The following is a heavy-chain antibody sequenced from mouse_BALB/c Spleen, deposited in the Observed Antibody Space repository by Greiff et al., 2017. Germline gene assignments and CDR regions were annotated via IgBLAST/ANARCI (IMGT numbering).Heavy chain of an antibody. CDR1: GFTFSSFG. D-gene: IGHD1-1*01. V-gene: IGHV5-17*02. J-gene: IGHJ2*01. CDR2: ISSGSSTI. CDR3: ARSYYYGSSYPFFDY. Sequence: DVKLVESGGGLVQPGGSRKLSCAASGFTFSSFGMHWVRQAPEKGLEWVAYISSGSSTIYYADTVKGRFTIFRDNPKNTLFLQMTSLRSEDTAMYYCARSYYYGSSYPFFDYWGQGTTLTVSS.